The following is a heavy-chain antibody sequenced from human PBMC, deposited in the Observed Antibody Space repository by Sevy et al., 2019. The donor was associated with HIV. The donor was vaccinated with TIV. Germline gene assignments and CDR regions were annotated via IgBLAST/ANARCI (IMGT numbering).Heavy chain of an antibody. J-gene: IGHJ4*02. D-gene: IGHD3-10*01. CDR1: GFTFSGSA. Sequence: GGSLRLSCAASGFTFSGSAMHWVRQASGKGLEWVGRIRSKANSYATAYAASVKVRFTISRADSKNTAYLQMNSLKTEDTAVYYGVVLLWSGDFDYWGQGTLVTVSS. V-gene: IGHV3-73*01. CDR3: VVLLWSGDFDY. CDR2: IRSKANSYAT.